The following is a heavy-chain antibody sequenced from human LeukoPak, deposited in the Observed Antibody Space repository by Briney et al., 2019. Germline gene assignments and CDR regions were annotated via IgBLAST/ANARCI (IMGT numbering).Heavy chain of an antibody. CDR2: ISGSGGST. CDR1: GFTFSSYA. CDR3: AKHMVRGVLSNWFDP. Sequence: GSLRLSCAASGFTFSSYAMSWVRQAPGKGLEWVSAISGSGGSTYYADSVKGRFTISRDNSKNTLYLQMNSLRAEDTAVYHCAKHMVRGVLSNWFDPWGQGTLVTVSS. J-gene: IGHJ5*02. V-gene: IGHV3-23*01. D-gene: IGHD3-10*01.